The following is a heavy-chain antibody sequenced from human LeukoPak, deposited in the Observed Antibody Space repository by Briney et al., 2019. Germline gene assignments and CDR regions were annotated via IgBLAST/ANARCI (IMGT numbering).Heavy chain of an antibody. D-gene: IGHD3-10*01. Sequence: GGSLRLSCAVSGFTFSSFGMHWVRQAPGKGLEWVAFIRYDEITKYYTDSVKSRFTISRDNSKNMLYLQMNSLRGEDTAVYYCARDHYGSGSYPSDHWGQGTLVTVSS. CDR1: GFTFSSFG. CDR2: IRYDEITK. CDR3: ARDHYGSGSYPSDH. V-gene: IGHV3-30*02. J-gene: IGHJ4*02.